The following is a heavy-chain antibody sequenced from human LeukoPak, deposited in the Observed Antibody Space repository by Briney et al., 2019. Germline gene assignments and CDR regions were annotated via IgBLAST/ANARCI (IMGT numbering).Heavy chain of an antibody. J-gene: IGHJ6*03. V-gene: IGHV3-43*02. CDR1: GFTFSSNW. Sequence: PGGSLRLSCAASGFTFSSNWMTWVRQAPGKGLEWVSLISGDGGSTYYADSVKGRFTISRDNSKDSLYLQMNSLRTAGTALYYCAKDLGNYYYYYYMDVWGKGTTVTVSS. CDR3: AKDLGNYYYYYYMDV. CDR2: ISGDGGST. D-gene: IGHD1-26*01.